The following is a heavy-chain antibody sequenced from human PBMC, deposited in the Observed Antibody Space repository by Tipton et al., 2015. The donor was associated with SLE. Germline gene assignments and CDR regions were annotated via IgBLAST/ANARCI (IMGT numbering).Heavy chain of an antibody. V-gene: IGHV4-31*03. J-gene: IGHJ6*03. CDR1: GGSINSGVFY. CDR3: ARLSGNDYVDMDV. D-gene: IGHD4-17*01. Sequence: TLSLTCTVSGGSINSGVFYWGWVRQSPGKSPEWIGYIYYNGGTSYNPSLKGRLSISLDTSKNSFSLKLNSVSAADTAVYYCARLSGNDYVDMDVWGRGTPVDVSS. CDR2: IYYNGGT.